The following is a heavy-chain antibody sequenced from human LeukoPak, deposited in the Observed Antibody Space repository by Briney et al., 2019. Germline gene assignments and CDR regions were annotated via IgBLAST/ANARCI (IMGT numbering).Heavy chain of an antibody. CDR2: ISSSSSTI. CDR3: AREPSVAPTRSLDY. V-gene: IGHV3-48*01. CDR1: GFTFSSYS. Sequence: GGSLRLSCAASGFTFSSYSMNWVRQAPGKGLERVSYISSSSSTIYDANSVKGRFTISRDNSKNTLYLQMNSLRAEDTAVYYCAREPSVAPTRSLDYWGQGTLVTVSS. J-gene: IGHJ4*02. D-gene: IGHD2-15*01.